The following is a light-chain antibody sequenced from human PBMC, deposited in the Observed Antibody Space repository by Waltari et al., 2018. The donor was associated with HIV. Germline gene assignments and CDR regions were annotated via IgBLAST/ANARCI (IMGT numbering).Light chain of an antibody. Sequence: QSALTQPASLSGSPGQSTTISCTGSSSDVGRYKHISWYQQYPGNAPTLILYEVSKRPSGVSNRYSASKSGKTASLTVSGLRAEDEADYYCSSYAGSSTFVIFGGGTKLTVL. V-gene: IGLV2-23*02. J-gene: IGLJ2*01. CDR1: SSDVGRYKH. CDR2: EVS. CDR3: SSYAGSSTFVI.